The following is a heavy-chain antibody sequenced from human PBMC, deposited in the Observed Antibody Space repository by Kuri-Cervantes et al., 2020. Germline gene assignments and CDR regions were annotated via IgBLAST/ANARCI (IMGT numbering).Heavy chain of an antibody. Sequence: ASVKVSCKASGYTFTGYYMHWVRQAPGQGLEWMGWINPNSGGTNCAQKFQGRVTMTRDTSISTAYMELSRLRSDDTAVYYCARLREIYYGSGSDYFDYWGQGTLVTVSS. CDR2: INPNSGGT. V-gene: IGHV1-2*02. CDR3: ARLREIYYGSGSDYFDY. CDR1: GYTFTGYY. J-gene: IGHJ4*02. D-gene: IGHD3-10*01.